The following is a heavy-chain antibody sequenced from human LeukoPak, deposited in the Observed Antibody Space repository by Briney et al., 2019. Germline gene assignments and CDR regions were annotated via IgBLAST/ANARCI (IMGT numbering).Heavy chain of an antibody. D-gene: IGHD3-22*01. CDR3: ATGYHYDSSGYYYLDY. J-gene: IGHJ4*02. CDR1: GFTFSSYG. Sequence: PGGSLRLSCAASGFTFSSYGMHWVRQAPGKGLEWVAVIWYDGSNKYYADSVKGRFTISRDNSKNTLYLQMNSLRAEDTAVYYCATGYHYDSSGYYYLDYWGQGTLVTVS. CDR2: IWYDGSNK. V-gene: IGHV3-33*01.